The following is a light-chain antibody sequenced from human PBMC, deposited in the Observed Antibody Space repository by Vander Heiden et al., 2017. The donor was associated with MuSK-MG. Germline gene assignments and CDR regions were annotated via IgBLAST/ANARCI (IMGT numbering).Light chain of an antibody. V-gene: IGKV4-1*01. Sequence: DIVMTQSPDSLTVSLGERATINCMSSQNLLYNSNNKNYLAWYQQKPGQPPKLLFYWASTRESGVPDRFSGSGSGTDFTLTISSLQAEDVAVYYCQQYDSIPLTFGGGTKVDIK. CDR3: QQYDSIPLT. CDR1: QNLLYNSNNKNY. CDR2: WAS. J-gene: IGKJ4*01.